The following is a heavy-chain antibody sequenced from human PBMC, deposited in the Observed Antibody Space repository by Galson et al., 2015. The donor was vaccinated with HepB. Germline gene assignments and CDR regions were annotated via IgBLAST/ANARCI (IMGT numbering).Heavy chain of an antibody. J-gene: IGHJ4*02. CDR2: ISYDGSNK. V-gene: IGHV3-30*04. Sequence: SLRLSCAASGFTFSSYAMHWVRQAPGKGLEWVAVISYDGSNKYYADSVKGRFTISRDNSKNTLYLQMNSLRAEDTAVYYCARDQFRAGATGGHRYWGQGTLVTVSS. CDR3: ARDQFRAGATGGHRY. CDR1: GFTFSSYA. D-gene: IGHD4/OR15-4a*01.